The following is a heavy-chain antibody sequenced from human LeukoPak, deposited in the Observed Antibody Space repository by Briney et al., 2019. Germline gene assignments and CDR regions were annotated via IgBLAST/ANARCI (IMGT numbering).Heavy chain of an antibody. CDR3: ARTPVPDTAMVIVVDPQFDY. CDR1: GYTFTSYG. J-gene: IGHJ4*02. CDR2: ISAYNGNT. D-gene: IGHD5-18*01. Sequence: RASVKVSCKASGYTFTSYGISWVRQAPGQGLVWMGWISAYNGNTNYAQKLQGRVTMTTDTSTSTAYMELRSLRSDDMAVYYCARTPVPDTAMVIVVDPQFDYWGQGTLVTVSS. V-gene: IGHV1-18*03.